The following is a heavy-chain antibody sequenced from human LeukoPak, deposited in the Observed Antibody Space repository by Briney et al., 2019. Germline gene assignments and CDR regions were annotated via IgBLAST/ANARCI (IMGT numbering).Heavy chain of an antibody. D-gene: IGHD1-7*01. CDR1: GYTFTGYY. V-gene: IGHV1-2*02. J-gene: IGHJ4*02. CDR3: ATDWNYGGAALDY. CDR2: INPNSGGT. Sequence: ASVKVSCKASGYTFTGYYMHWVRQAPGQGLEWMGWINPNSGGTNYAQKFQGRVTMTEDTSTDTAYMELSSLRSEDTAVYYCATDWNYGGAALDYWGQGTLVTVSS.